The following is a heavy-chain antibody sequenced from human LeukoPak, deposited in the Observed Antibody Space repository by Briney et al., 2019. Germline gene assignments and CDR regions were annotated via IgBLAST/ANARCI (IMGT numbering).Heavy chain of an antibody. V-gene: IGHV1-46*01. J-gene: IGHJ5*02. CDR1: RYTFTGYY. CDR3: AIGFYGDYDPVGVAWFDP. Sequence: ASVKVSCKASRYTFTGYYMHWVRQAPGQGLEWMGIINPSGGSTSYAQKFQGRVTMTRDTSTSTVYMELSSLRSEDTAVYYCAIGFYGDYDPVGVAWFDPWGQGTLVTVSS. D-gene: IGHD4-17*01. CDR2: INPSGGST.